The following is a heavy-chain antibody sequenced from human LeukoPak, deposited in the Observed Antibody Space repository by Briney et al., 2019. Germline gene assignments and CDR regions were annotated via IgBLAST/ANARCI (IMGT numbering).Heavy chain of an antibody. CDR2: IYYSGST. V-gene: IGHV4-59*01. CDR1: GGSISSYY. D-gene: IGHD3-22*01. CDR3: ASLTLYDSSGYRFFYFDY. Sequence: SETLSLTCTVSGGSISSYYWSWIRQPPGKGLEWIGYIYYSGSTNYNPSLKSRVTISVDTSKNQFSLKLSSVTAADTAVYYCASLTLYDSSGYRFFYFDYWGQGTLVTVSS. J-gene: IGHJ4*02.